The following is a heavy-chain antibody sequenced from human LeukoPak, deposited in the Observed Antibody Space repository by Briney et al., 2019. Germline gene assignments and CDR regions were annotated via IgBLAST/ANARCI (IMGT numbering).Heavy chain of an antibody. CDR3: ARVVVDDSSGYYQFFDY. Sequence: KPSETLSLTCTVSGGSISSYYWSWIRQPPGKGLEWIGYIYYSGSTNYNPSLKSRVTISVDTSKNQFSLKLSSVTAADTAVYYCARVVVDDSSGYYQFFDYWGQGTLVTVSS. V-gene: IGHV4-59*08. J-gene: IGHJ4*02. CDR1: GGSISSYY. CDR2: IYYSGST. D-gene: IGHD3-22*01.